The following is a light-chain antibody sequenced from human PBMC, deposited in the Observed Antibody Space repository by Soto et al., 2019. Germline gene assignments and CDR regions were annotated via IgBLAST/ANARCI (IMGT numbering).Light chain of an antibody. Sequence: IQLTQSPSSLSASVGDRVTITCRASQGIRNHLAWYQQESGKAPKLLIYAASTLQSGVPSGFTGSGFGTNFTLTISSLQPEDFATYYCQQLNTYPPTFGGGTKVDI. CDR3: QQLNTYPPT. CDR2: AAS. CDR1: QGIRNH. V-gene: IGKV1-9*01. J-gene: IGKJ4*01.